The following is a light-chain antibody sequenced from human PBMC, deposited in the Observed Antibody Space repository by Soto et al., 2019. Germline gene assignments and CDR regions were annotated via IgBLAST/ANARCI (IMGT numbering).Light chain of an antibody. Sequence: VLMTQSPATLSVSPGERATLSCRASQSVSSNLAWYQQKPGQAPRLLIYDASTRATGIPARFSGSGSGTEFTLTISSLQSEDFAVYYCQQYNNWPPWTFGQGTKVDIK. J-gene: IGKJ1*01. CDR2: DAS. CDR3: QQYNNWPPWT. CDR1: QSVSSN. V-gene: IGKV3-15*01.